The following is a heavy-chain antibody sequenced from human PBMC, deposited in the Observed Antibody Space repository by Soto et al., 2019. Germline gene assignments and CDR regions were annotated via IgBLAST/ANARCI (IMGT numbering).Heavy chain of an antibody. CDR2: IYWNDDK. V-gene: IGHV2-5*01. CDR1: GFSLSTSGVG. CDR3: AHTQWGMMRTAFDI. D-gene: IGHD3-16*01. Sequence: SGPTLVNPTQTLTLTCTFSGFSLSTSGVGVGWIRQPPGKALEWLALIYWNDDKRYSPSLKSRLTITKDTSKNQVVLTMTNMDPVDTATYYCAHTQWGMMRTAFDIWGQGTMVTVSS. J-gene: IGHJ3*02.